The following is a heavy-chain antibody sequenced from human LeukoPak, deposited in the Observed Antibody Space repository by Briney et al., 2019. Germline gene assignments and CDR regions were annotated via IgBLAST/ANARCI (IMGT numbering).Heavy chain of an antibody. CDR3: ARGPCISSWYHYFYY. Sequence: GGSLRLSCAASGFTFSDYAMHWVRQAPGKGLEWVAVMSYDGSNKYYADSVKGRFTISRDNSKNTLYLQMDSLRAEDTAVYYCARGPCISSWYHYFYYWGQGTLVTVSS. CDR2: MSYDGSNK. CDR1: GFTFSDYA. D-gene: IGHD6-19*01. J-gene: IGHJ4*02. V-gene: IGHV3-30-3*01.